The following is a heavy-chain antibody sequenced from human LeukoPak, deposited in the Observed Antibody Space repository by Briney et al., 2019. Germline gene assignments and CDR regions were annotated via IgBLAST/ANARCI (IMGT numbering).Heavy chain of an antibody. CDR3: ARGAAVAGTYYYYYGMDV. D-gene: IGHD6-19*01. V-gene: IGHV3-74*01. J-gene: IGHJ6*02. CDR2: TNSDGSST. CDR1: GFTFSSYW. Sequence: GGSLRLSCAASGFTFSSYWMHWVRQAPGKGLVWVSRTNSDGSSTSYADSVKGRFTISRDNAKNTLYLQMNSLRAEDTAVYYCARGAAVAGTYYYYYGMDVWGQGTTVTVSS.